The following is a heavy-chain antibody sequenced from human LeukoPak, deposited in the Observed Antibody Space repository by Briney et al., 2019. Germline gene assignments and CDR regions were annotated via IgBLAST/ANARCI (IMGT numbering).Heavy chain of an antibody. Sequence: ASVNLLCAASGYTFTCYDMHWVRQAPGHGLEWMGIINPGGGSTSYAQKFRGRVTMTRDTSTSTVYMELSSLRSEDTAVYYCARGYCSGGSCFSYWGQGPLVTVSS. V-gene: IGHV1-46*01. CDR2: INPGGGST. J-gene: IGHJ4*02. CDR3: ARGYCSGGSCFSY. CDR1: GYTFTCYD. D-gene: IGHD2-15*01.